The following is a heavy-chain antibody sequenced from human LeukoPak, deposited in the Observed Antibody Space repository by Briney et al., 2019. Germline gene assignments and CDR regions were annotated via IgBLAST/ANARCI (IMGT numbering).Heavy chain of an antibody. V-gene: IGHV4-59*12. J-gene: IGHJ5*02. CDR2: ISYSGST. D-gene: IGHD3-10*01. CDR1: GGSLSPYY. Sequence: MPSETLSLTCTVSGGSLSPYYWSWIRQSPGKGLEWIGYISYSGSTNSHPSLKSRVTISVDTSKNQFSLKLSSVTAADTAVYYCARDPLVRGVIWKPYNWFDPWGQGTLVTVSS. CDR3: ARDPLVRGVIWKPYNWFDP.